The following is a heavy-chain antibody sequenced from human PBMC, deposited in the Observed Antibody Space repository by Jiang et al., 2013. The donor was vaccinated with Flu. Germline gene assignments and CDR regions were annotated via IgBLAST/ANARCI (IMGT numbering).Heavy chain of an antibody. D-gene: IGHD5-24*01. Sequence: QLLESGGGVVQPGRSLRLSCAASGFTFSSYGMHWVRQAPGKGLEWVAVIWYDGSNKYYADSVKGRFTISRDNSKNTLYLQMNSLRAEDTAVYYCARGGRWLQLRVDYWGQGTLVTVSS. J-gene: IGHJ4*02. CDR1: GFTFSSYG. CDR2: IWYDGSNK. CDR3: ARGGRWLQLRVDY. V-gene: IGHV3-33*01.